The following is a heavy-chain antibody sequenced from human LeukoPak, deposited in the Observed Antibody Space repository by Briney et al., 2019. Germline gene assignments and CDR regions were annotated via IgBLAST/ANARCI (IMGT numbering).Heavy chain of an antibody. J-gene: IGHJ4*02. CDR3: ASPYGSGSSKAFDY. D-gene: IGHD3-10*01. CDR1: GGTFTSYA. Sequence: GASVKVSCKASGGTFTSYAISWVRQAPGQGLEWMGGIIPIFGTANYAQKFQGRVTITTDESTSTAYMELSSLRSEDTAVYYCASPYGSGSSKAFDYWGQGTLVTVSS. V-gene: IGHV1-69*05. CDR2: IIPIFGTA.